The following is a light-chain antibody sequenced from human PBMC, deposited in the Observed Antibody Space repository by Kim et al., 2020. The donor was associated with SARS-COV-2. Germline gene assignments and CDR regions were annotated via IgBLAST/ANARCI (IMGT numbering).Light chain of an antibody. J-gene: IGLJ3*02. CDR3: ATWDSSLSVGV. V-gene: IGLV1-51*01. CDR1: RSNIGNNP. Sequence: QVVVTQPPSVSAAPGHKVTISCSGSRSNIGNNPVSWYQQFPGTAPRLITYDNDKRPSGIPDRFSSSKSGTSATLGITGLRTGDEADYYCATWDSSLSVGVFGGGTQLTVL. CDR2: DND.